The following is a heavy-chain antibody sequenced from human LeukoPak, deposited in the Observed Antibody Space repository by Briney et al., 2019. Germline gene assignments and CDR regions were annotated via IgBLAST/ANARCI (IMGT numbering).Heavy chain of an antibody. D-gene: IGHD6-19*01. J-gene: IGHJ6*02. Sequence: GGSLRLSCAASGFAFSISAINWVRQAPGKGLEWISCISGSGRTTYYADSVRGRFTISRDNSRNTVFLQLNNLRAEDTAVYYCAREPIAVAGYYYYYGMDVWGQGTTVTVSS. CDR3: AREPIAVAGYYYYYGMDV. CDR1: GFAFSISA. CDR2: ISGSGRTT. V-gene: IGHV3-23*01.